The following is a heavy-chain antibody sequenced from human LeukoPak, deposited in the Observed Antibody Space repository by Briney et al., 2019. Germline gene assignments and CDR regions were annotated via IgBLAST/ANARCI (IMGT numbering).Heavy chain of an antibody. J-gene: IGHJ5*02. D-gene: IGHD3-22*01. V-gene: IGHV3-15*01. CDR2: IKSKTDGGTT. CDR3: ARVLSRDYGSGSYSYYDSSGYYST. CDR1: GFTFSNAW. Sequence: GGSLRLSCAASGFTFSNAWMSWVRQAPGKGLEWVGRIKSKTDGGTTDYAAPVKGRFTISRDNAKNSLYLQMNSLRAEDTAVYYCARVLSRDYGSGSYSYYDSSGYYSTWGQGTLVTVSS.